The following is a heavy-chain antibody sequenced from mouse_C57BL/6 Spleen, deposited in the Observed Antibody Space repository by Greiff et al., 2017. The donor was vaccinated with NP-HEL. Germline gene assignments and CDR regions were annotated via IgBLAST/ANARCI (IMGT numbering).Heavy chain of an antibody. J-gene: IGHJ3*01. Sequence: QVQLQQSGAELVKPGASVKMSCKASGYTFTSYWITWVKQRPGQGLEWIGDIYPGSGSTNYNEKFKSKATLTVDTSSSTAYMQLSSLTSEDSAVYYCALYDGYYEGFAYWGQGTLVTVSA. CDR2: IYPGSGST. CDR1: GYTFTSYW. CDR3: ALYDGYYEGFAY. D-gene: IGHD2-3*01. V-gene: IGHV1-55*01.